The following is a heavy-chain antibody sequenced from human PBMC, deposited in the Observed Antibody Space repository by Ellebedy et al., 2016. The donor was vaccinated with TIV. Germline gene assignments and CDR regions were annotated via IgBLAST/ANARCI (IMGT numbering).Heavy chain of an antibody. D-gene: IGHD3-3*02. CDR1: GGSISSTDSY. V-gene: IGHV4-39*01. CDR2: IYESGST. J-gene: IGHJ4*02. Sequence: MPSETLSLTCTVSGGSISSTDSYWGWTRQPPGKGLEWIGSIYESGSTYYNPSLKSRVTISVDTSKNQFSLRLSSVTAADTALYYCARRIFRWDVRPFDRWGQGILVTVSS. CDR3: ARRIFRWDVRPFDR.